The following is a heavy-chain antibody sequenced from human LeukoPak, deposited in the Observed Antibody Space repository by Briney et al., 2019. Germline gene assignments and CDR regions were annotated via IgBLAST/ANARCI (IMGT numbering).Heavy chain of an antibody. J-gene: IGHJ6*02. Sequence: PGGSLRLSCAASGFTFSSYAMSWVRQAPGKGLEWVSAISGSGGSTYYADSVEGRFTISRDNSKNTLYLQMNSLRAEDTAVYYCARDRGYYDFWSGPRHYYYYGMDVWGQGTTVTVSS. D-gene: IGHD3-3*01. V-gene: IGHV3-23*01. CDR2: ISGSGGST. CDR3: ARDRGYYDFWSGPRHYYYYGMDV. CDR1: GFTFSSYA.